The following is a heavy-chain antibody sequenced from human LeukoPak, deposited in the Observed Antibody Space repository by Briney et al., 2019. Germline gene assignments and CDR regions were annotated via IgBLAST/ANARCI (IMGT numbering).Heavy chain of an antibody. CDR3: ARAPSGFTYGPGDH. CDR1: GYTFTSYA. J-gene: IGHJ4*02. D-gene: IGHD5-18*01. CDR2: INTNTGNP. Sequence: ASVKVSCTASGYTFTSYAMNWVRQAPGQGLEWMGWINTNTGNPTYAQGFTGRFVFSLDTSVSTAYLQISSLKAEDTAVYYCARAPSGFTYGPGDHWGQGTLVTVSS. V-gene: IGHV7-4-1*02.